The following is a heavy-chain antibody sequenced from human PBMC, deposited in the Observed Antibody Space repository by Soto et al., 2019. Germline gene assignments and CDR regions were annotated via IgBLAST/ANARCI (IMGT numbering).Heavy chain of an antibody. V-gene: IGHV3-30*01. CDR2: VSHDGSKK. CDR3: ARDKGLPFDCNFDS. J-gene: IGHJ4*02. CDR1: GFIFTSYI. Sequence: QVQLVESGGGVVQPRRSLRLSCAASGFIFTSYIVHWVRQAPGKGLEWVASVSHDGSKKHYADSVKGRFSISSDNSKNTVYLQMNSLRTEDTAVYYCARDKGLPFDCNFDSWGQGTLVTVSS. D-gene: IGHD3-16*01.